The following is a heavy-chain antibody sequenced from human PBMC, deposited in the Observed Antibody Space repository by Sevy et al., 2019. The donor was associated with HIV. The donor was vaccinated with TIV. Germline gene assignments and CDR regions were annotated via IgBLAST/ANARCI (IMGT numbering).Heavy chain of an antibody. J-gene: IGHJ4*02. CDR1: GFTFSNYH. Sequence: GGSLRLSCEASGFTFSNYHMTWIRQAPGKGLEWLSYISSHGHTEHYADSVKSRFTISRDNVKNSLYLQMDSLRGEDTAVYYCARVADYYFDTWGQGSLVTVSS. CDR3: ARVADYYFDT. CDR2: ISSHGHTE. V-gene: IGHV3-11*01. D-gene: IGHD6-19*01.